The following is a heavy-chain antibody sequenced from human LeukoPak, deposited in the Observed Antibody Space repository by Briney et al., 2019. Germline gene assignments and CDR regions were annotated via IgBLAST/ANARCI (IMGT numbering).Heavy chain of an antibody. CDR1: GFTFNNAA. Sequence: GGSLRLSSASPGFTFNNAAPSWFRQAPGKGLEWVSAINGGGDATEYADSVKGRFTISRDNSKNTLYLQMNSLRPDDSAAYYCARCIGGWSANALVVWGQGTLLTVSS. V-gene: IGHV3-23*01. J-gene: IGHJ3*01. CDR2: INGGGDAT. CDR3: ARCIGGWSANALVV. D-gene: IGHD2-8*01.